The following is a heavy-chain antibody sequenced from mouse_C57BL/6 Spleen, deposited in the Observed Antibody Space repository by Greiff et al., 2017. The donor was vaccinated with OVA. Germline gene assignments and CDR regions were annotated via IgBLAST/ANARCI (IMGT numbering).Heavy chain of an antibody. D-gene: IGHD2-12*01. V-gene: IGHV7-3*01. J-gene: IGHJ1*03. CDR1: GFTFTDYY. Sequence: EVKLVESGGGLVQPGGSLSLSCAASGFTFTDYYMSWVSQPPGKALEWLGFIRHTANGYTTEYSASVKGRFTISRDNSQSILYLQMNALRAEDSATYYCARSYYSDWYFDVWGTGTTVTVSS. CDR2: IRHTANGYTT. CDR3: ARSYYSDWYFDV.